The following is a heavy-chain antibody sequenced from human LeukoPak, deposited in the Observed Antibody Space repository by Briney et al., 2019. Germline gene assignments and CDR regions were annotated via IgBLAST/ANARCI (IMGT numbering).Heavy chain of an antibody. CDR1: GVTLTNAW. D-gene: IGHD4-11*01. CDR3: TALTHYTAYRMDV. Sequence: GGSLRLSSAGSGVTLTNAWMRGGSDAPRKGLGLVFRIKSKTDGWTTGYAAPVKGRFTISRDDSKNTLYLQMNSLKTEDTGVYYCTALTHYTAYRMDVWDKGTTVTVSS. J-gene: IGHJ6*04. V-gene: IGHV3-15*01. CDR2: IKSKTDGWTT.